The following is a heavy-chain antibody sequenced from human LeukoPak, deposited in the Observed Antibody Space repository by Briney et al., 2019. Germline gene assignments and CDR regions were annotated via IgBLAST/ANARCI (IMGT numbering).Heavy chain of an antibody. CDR3: STGPTRISMIRGVVITDY. Sequence: KTGGSLRLSCAASGFTFSSYAMSWVRQAPGKGLEWVGRIKSKTDGGTTDYAAPVKGRFTISRDDSKNTLYLQMNRLKTEDTAVYYCSTGPTRISMIRGVVITDYWGQGTLVTVSS. V-gene: IGHV3-15*01. CDR1: GFTFSSYA. J-gene: IGHJ4*02. CDR2: IKSKTDGGTT. D-gene: IGHD3-10*01.